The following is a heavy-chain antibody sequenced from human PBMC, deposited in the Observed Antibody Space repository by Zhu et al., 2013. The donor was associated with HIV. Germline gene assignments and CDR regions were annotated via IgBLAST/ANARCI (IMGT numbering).Heavy chain of an antibody. V-gene: IGHV1-3*01. CDR2: INAGNGNT. Sequence: QVQLVQSGAEVKKPGASVKVSCKASGYTFTSYAMHWVRQAPGQRLEWMGWINAGNGNTKYSQKFQGRVTITRDTSASTAYMELSSLRSEDTAVYYCATEYFPPTSRSRPGALVGPFDYWAREPWSPSPQ. CDR1: GYTFTSYA. J-gene: IGHJ4*02. CDR3: ATEYFPPTSRSRPGALVGPFDY. D-gene: IGHD6-6*01.